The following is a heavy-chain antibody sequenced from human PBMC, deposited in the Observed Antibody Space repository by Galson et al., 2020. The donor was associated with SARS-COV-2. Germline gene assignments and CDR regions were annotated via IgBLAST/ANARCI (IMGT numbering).Heavy chain of an antibody. CDR3: ARDPAPLYGDNYCYGMDV. J-gene: IGHJ6*02. D-gene: IGHD4-17*01. CDR1: DAPMSSYY. CDR2: ITYSGSP. Sequence: ETSETLSLTCSVSDAPMSSYYWSWIRQPPGKGLEWIGYITYSGSPSYNPSLRMRVTISVDLSKNQLSLKVTSVTAADTAVYYCARDPAPLYGDNYCYGMDVWGRGTTVTFSS. V-gene: IGHV4-59*01.